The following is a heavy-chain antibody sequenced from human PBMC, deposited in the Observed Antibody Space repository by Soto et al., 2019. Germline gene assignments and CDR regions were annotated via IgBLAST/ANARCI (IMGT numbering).Heavy chain of an antibody. J-gene: IGHJ4*02. CDR1: GFTFSNYW. CDR3: ARGRGGKYGGGPLDY. V-gene: IGHV3-7*05. Sequence: PGGSLRLSCAASGFTFSNYWMSWVRQAPGKGLEWVANMNQDGSQKNYVDSVKGRFTISRDNGKNSLYLQMNSLRADDTAVYYWARGRGGKYGGGPLDYWGQGPRPTVPP. CDR2: MNQDGSQK. D-gene: IGHD3-16*01.